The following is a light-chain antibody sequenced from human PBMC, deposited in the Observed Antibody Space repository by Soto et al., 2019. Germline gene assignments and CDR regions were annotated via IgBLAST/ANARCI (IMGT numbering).Light chain of an antibody. V-gene: IGLV2-23*02. CDR2: EVS. CDR3: CSYASSSTDV. Sequence: QSALTQPASVSGSPGQSVTISCTGTSTSVGTYQAISWYQQHPGKAPKLILYEVSQRPSGVSDRFSGSKSGNTASLTISGLQAEDEADYHFCSYASSSTDVFGTGTKLTVL. CDR1: STSVGTYQA. J-gene: IGLJ1*01.